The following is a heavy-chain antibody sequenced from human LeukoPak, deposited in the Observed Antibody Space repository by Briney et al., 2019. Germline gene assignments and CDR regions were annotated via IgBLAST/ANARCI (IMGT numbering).Heavy chain of an antibody. CDR1: GYTFTGYY. Sequence: ASVKVSCKASGYTFTGYYMHWVRQAPAQGLEWMGWTNPNSGGTNYAQKFQGRVTMTRDTSISTDYMELSRLRSDDTAVYYCASYSRSYWSDYDSSGYYPNDYWGQGTLVTVSS. V-gene: IGHV1-2*02. CDR3: ASYSRSYWSDYDSSGYYPNDY. J-gene: IGHJ4*02. D-gene: IGHD3-22*01. CDR2: TNPNSGGT.